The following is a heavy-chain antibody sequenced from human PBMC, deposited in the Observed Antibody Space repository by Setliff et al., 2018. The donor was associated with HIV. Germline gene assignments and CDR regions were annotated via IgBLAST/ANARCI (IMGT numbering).Heavy chain of an antibody. J-gene: IGHJ4*02. V-gene: IGHV1-46*01. CDR2: VNSGSGST. CDR1: GYTFINFY. Sequence: ASVKVSCKASGYTFINFYLHWVRLAPGQELEWMGMVNSGSGSTVFAQKFQGRVTMTTDTSTNTVCLELTSLRSEDTAVYFCARRVSYATSGYSLGYWGQGTLVTVSS. CDR3: ARRVSYATSGYSLGY. D-gene: IGHD5-12*01.